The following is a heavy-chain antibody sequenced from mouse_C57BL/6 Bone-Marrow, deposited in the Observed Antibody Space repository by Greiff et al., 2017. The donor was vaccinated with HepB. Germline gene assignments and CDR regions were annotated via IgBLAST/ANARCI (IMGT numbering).Heavy chain of an antibody. CDR3: ARDTYYGSSYWYFDV. D-gene: IGHD1-1*01. CDR1: GFTFSSYA. V-gene: IGHV5-4*01. Sequence: EVKVVESGGGLVKPGGSLKLSCAASGFTFSSYAMSWVRQTPEKRLEWVATISDGGSYTYYPDNVKGRFTISRDNANNNLYLQMSHLKSEDTAMYYCARDTYYGSSYWYFDVWGTGTTVTVSS. J-gene: IGHJ1*03. CDR2: ISDGGSYT.